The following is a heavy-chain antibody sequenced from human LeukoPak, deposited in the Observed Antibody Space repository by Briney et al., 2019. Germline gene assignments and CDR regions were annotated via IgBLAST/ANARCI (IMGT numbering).Heavy chain of an antibody. CDR1: GFTFSSYW. CDR3: ARGQGQPYYYYMDA. Sequence: PGGSLRLSCAASGFTFSSYWMHWVRQAPGKGLVWVSRINSDGSSTSYADSVKGRFTISRDNAKNTLYLQMNSLRAEDTAVYYCARGQGQPYYYYMDAWGKGTTVTVSS. D-gene: IGHD6-13*01. V-gene: IGHV3-74*01. J-gene: IGHJ6*03. CDR2: INSDGSST.